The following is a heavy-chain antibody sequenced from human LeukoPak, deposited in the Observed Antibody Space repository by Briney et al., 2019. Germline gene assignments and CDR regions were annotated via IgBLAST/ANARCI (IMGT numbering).Heavy chain of an antibody. CDR1: GFTFSSYW. V-gene: IGHV3-64D*06. Sequence: GGSLRLSCAASGFTFSSYWMSWVRQAPGKGLEYVSAISSNGDNTYYADSVKGRFTISRDNSKNTLYLQMSSLRADDTAVYYCVRGTGYWGQGTLVTVSS. CDR2: ISSNGDNT. J-gene: IGHJ4*02. CDR3: VRGTGY.